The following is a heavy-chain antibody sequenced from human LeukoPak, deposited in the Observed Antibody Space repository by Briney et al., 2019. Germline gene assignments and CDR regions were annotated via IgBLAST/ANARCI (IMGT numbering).Heavy chain of an antibody. J-gene: IGHJ5*02. V-gene: IGHV4-31*03. CDR3: ARYIVVVPAATNLNWFDP. D-gene: IGHD2-2*01. CDR1: GGSISSGGYY. CDR2: IYYSGST. Sequence: SQTLSLTCTVSGGSISSGGYYWSWIRQHPGKGLEWIGYIYYSGSTYYNPSLKSRVTISVDTSKNQFSLKLSSVTAADTAVYYCARYIVVVPAATNLNWFDPWGQGTLVTVS.